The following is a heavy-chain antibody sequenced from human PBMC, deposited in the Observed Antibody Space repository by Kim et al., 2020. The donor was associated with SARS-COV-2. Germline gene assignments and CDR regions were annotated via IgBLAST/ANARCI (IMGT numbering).Heavy chain of an antibody. CDR2: IYHSGST. Sequence: SETLSLTCTVSGYSISSGYYWGWIRQPPGKGLEWIGSIYHSGSTYYNPSLKSRVTISVDTSKNQFSLKLSSVTAADTAVYYCARDVLNYYYDSSGYPFDYWGQGTLVTVSS. J-gene: IGHJ4*02. V-gene: IGHV4-38-2*02. D-gene: IGHD3-22*01. CDR3: ARDVLNYYYDSSGYPFDY. CDR1: GYSISSGYY.